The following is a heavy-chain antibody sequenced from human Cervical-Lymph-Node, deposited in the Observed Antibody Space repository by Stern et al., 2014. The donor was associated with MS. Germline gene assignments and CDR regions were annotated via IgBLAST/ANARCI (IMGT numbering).Heavy chain of an antibody. CDR1: GGGFSNYA. Sequence: QVQLVESGTEVKKPGSSVKVSCKTSGGGFSNYAFNWVRQAPGQGLEWMGGVTPIFETANYAQKFQVRVSIAADDSTNTTYMDLSGLKFEDTAVYYCAGDSVYYDFWPTYYVYFQFWGQGTLVTVSS. V-gene: IGHV1-69*01. CDR2: VTPIFETA. J-gene: IGHJ4*02. CDR3: AGDSVYYDFWPTYYVYFQF. D-gene: IGHD3-3*01.